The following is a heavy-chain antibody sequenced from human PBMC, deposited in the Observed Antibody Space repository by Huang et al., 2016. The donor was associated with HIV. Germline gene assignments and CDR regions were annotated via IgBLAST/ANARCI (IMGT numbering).Heavy chain of an antibody. CDR3: ARDFRKGHYYDSNGKRRLLYYYYMDV. V-gene: IGHV1-18*01. Sequence: QVHLVQSGAEVKKPGASVKVSCKASGYTFTTYGLSWVRQAPGQGRGWMGGRNTANSYTNYDQKFQGRVTMTADTATSTAYREVRSLRSDDTAVYYCARDFRKGHYYDSNGKRRLLYYYYMDVWGKGTTVIVSS. J-gene: IGHJ6*03. CDR2: RNTANSYT. D-gene: IGHD3-22*01. CDR1: GYTFTTYG.